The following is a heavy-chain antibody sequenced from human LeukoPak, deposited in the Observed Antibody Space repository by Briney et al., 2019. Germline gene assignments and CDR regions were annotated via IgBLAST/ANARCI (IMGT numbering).Heavy chain of an antibody. Sequence: PSETLSLTCAVSGYSISSGYYWGWIRQSPGKGLGWIGNIYHSGSTYKNPSLKSRVTMSLDTSKNQFSLKLSSVTAADTAMYYCARLSGAPVRHPIYHFDYWGQGTLVAVSS. J-gene: IGHJ4*02. CDR1: GYSISSGYY. CDR2: IYHSGST. D-gene: IGHD2-2*02. CDR3: ARLSGAPVRHPIYHFDY. V-gene: IGHV4-38-2*01.